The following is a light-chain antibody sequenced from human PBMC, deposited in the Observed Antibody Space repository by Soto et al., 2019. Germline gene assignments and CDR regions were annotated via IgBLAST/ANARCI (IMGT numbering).Light chain of an antibody. CDR3: AAWDDSLNDYV. CDR2: SNN. Sequence: QSVLTQPPSASGTPGQRVTISCSGSNSNIGRNTVNWYHQLPGTAPKLLIYSNNQRPSGVPDRFSGSKSGTSASLAISGLQSEDEADYYCAAWDDSLNDYVFGTGTKLTVL. J-gene: IGLJ1*01. CDR1: NSNIGRNT. V-gene: IGLV1-44*01.